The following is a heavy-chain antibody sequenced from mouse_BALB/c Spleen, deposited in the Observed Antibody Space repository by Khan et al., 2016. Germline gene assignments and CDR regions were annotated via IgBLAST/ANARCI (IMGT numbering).Heavy chain of an antibody. D-gene: IGHD2-1*01. V-gene: IGHV1S136*01. CDR3: ARSGNYGGYFDV. Sequence: VRLQQSGPELVKPGASVKMSCKASGYTFTSYVMHWVKQKPGQGLEWIGYINPYNDGTKYNEKFKGKATLTSDKSSSTAYMELSSLTSEDSAVYYCARSGNYGGYFDVWGAGTTVTVSS. CDR2: INPYNDGT. CDR1: GYTFTSYV. J-gene: IGHJ1*01.